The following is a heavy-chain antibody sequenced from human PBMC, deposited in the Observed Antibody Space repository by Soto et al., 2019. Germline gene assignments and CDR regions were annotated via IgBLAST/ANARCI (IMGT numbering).Heavy chain of an antibody. CDR2: IYYSGTT. V-gene: IGHV4-39*01. CDR3: ARLAPAPGNRTGYYFVGPYFDY. Sequence: SKTLSLTCTVSGGSISITSYSWGWIRQPPGKGLEWIASIYYSGTTYYSPSLKNRVTIFIDTSKNEFSLKLTSVTAADTAVYYCARLAPAPGNRTGYYFVGPYFDYWGQGPLGT. D-gene: IGHD3-22*01. CDR1: GGSISITSYS. J-gene: IGHJ4*01.